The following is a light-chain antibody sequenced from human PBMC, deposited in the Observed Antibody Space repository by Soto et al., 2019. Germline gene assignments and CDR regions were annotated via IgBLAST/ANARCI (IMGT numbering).Light chain of an antibody. CDR1: QDISRW. CDR3: QKADTFPLA. Sequence: DIQMTQSPSSVSAYVGDSVTITCRASQDISRWLAWYQQKPGKAPRLVIYAASTLDSGVPSRFRGSGSGTLFTLAITTLLPEDFATYYCQKADTFPLAFGGGTKREI. J-gene: IGKJ4*02. V-gene: IGKV1-12*01. CDR2: AAS.